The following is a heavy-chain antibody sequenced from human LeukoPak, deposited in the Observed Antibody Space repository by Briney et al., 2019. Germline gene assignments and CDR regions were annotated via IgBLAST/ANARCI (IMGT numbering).Heavy chain of an antibody. V-gene: IGHV3-43*01. CDR2: ISWVGGST. CDR1: GFTFDDYT. CDR3: AKDQTNYYDSSGYYQTTIDY. J-gene: IGHJ4*02. Sequence: GGSLRLSCAASGFTFDDYTMHWVRQAPGKGLEWVSLISWVGGSTYYADSVKGRFTISRDNSKNSLYLQMNSLRTEDTALYYCAKDQTNYYDSSGYYQTTIDYWGQGTLVTVSS. D-gene: IGHD3-22*01.